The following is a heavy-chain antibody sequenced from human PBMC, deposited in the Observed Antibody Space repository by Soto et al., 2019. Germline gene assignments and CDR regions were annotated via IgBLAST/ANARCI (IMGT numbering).Heavy chain of an antibody. D-gene: IGHD6-6*01. V-gene: IGHV1-2*02. J-gene: IGHJ6*02. Sequence: QVQLVQSGAEVKKPGASVKVSCKASGYTFTGYYMHWVRQAPGQGLEWMGWINPNSGGTNYAQKFQGRVTMTRDTSISTAYMELSRLRSDDTAVYYCARDLPEYSSSSDGMDVWGQGTTVTVSS. CDR1: GYTFTGYY. CDR3: ARDLPEYSSSSDGMDV. CDR2: INPNSGGT.